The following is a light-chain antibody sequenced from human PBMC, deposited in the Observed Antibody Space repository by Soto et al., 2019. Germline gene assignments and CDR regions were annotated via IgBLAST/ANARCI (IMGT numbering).Light chain of an antibody. CDR3: QQRSKWPVT. J-gene: IGKJ2*01. V-gene: IGKV3-11*01. Sequence: EIVLTQSPATLSLSPGERATLSCRASQSVSSYLAWYQQKPGQAPRLLIYDASNRATGIPARFSGSGSGTDFTLIISRLEPEDFAVYYCQQRSKWPVTFGQGTKLEIK. CDR1: QSVSSY. CDR2: DAS.